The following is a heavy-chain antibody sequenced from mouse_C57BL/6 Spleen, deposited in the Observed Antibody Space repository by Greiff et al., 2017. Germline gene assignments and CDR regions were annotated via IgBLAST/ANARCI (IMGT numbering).Heavy chain of an antibody. J-gene: IGHJ4*01. CDR3: ARRGYYGSSYQYYAMGY. D-gene: IGHD1-1*01. V-gene: IGHV1-55*01. CDR1: GYSFTSYW. Sequence: QVQLQQPGAELVKPGASVKMSCKASGYSFTSYWITWVKQRPGQGLEWIGDIYPGSGSTNYNEKFKSKATLTVDTSSSTAYMQLSSLTSEDAAVYYCARRGYYGSSYQYYAMGYWGQGTSVTVSS. CDR2: IYPGSGST.